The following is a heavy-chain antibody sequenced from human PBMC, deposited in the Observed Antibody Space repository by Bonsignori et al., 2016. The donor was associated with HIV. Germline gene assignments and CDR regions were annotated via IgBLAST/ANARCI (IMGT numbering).Heavy chain of an antibody. D-gene: IGHD4-23*01. Sequence: VRQMPGKGLEWMGIIYPGDSDTRYSPSFQGQVTISADKSISTAYLQWSSLKASDTAMYYCATTGVWSNGPFDIWGQGTMVTVSS. V-gene: IGHV5-51*01. J-gene: IGHJ3*02. CDR2: IYPGDSDT. CDR3: ATTGVWSNGPFDI.